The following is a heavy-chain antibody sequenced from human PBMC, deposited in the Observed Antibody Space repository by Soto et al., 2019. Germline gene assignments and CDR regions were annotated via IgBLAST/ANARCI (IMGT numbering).Heavy chain of an antibody. CDR2: IYYSGST. V-gene: IGHV4-31*03. CDR3: AREFRGIAAAGQGHWFDP. D-gene: IGHD6-13*01. Sequence: SETLSLTCTVSGGSISSGGYYWSWIRQHPGKGLEWIGYIYYSGSTYYNPSLKSRVTISVDTSKNQFSLKLSSVTAADTAVYYCAREFRGIAAAGQGHWFDPWGQGTLVTVSS. J-gene: IGHJ5*02. CDR1: GGSISSGGYY.